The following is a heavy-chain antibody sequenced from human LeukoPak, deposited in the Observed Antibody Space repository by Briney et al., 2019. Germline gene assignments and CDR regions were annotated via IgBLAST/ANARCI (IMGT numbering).Heavy chain of an antibody. D-gene: IGHD3-16*01. J-gene: IGHJ4*02. CDR1: GGSISSSSYY. CDR3: ARLSKGAFDY. Sequence: SETLSLTCTVSGGSISSSSYYWGWIRQPPGKGLEWIGSIYYSGSTYYNPSLKSRVTISVHTSKNAFSLKLSSVTAAYTAVYYCARLSKGAFDYWGQGTLVTVSS. V-gene: IGHV4-39*01. CDR2: IYYSGST.